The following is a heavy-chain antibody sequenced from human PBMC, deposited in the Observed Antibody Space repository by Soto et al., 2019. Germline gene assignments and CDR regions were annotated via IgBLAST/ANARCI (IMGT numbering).Heavy chain of an antibody. CDR1: GFTFSSSV. Sequence: GGSLRLSCAAAGFTFSSSVMTWVRQAPGKGLEWVSSISGSGGSTYYADSVKGRFTISRDNSKNTLYLQMNSLRAEDTAVYYCATYSGNYERYGVYYGMDVWGQGTTVTVSS. J-gene: IGHJ6*02. CDR3: ATYSGNYERYGVYYGMDV. V-gene: IGHV3-23*01. CDR2: ISGSGGST. D-gene: IGHD1-26*01.